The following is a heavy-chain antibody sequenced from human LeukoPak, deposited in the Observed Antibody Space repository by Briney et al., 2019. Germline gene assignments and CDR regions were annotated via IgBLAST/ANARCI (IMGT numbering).Heavy chain of an antibody. V-gene: IGHV4-34*01. CDR1: GGSFSGYY. CDR2: INHSGST. J-gene: IGHJ6*04. Sequence: SETLSLTCAVYGGSFSGYYWSWIRQPPGNGLEWIGEINHSGSTNYNPSLKSRVTISVDTSKNQFSLKLSSVTAADTAVYYCARGPLSSGWSYYYGMDVWGKGTTVTVSS. D-gene: IGHD6-19*01. CDR3: ARGPLSSGWSYYYGMDV.